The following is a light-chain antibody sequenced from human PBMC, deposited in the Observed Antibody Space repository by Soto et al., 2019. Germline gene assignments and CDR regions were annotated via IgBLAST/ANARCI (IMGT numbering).Light chain of an antibody. CDR3: QQHNSYPLT. Sequence: DIQLTQSPSFLSASVGDRVTITCRASQGISSYLAWYQQKPGKAPKLLIYAASPLQSGVPSRFSGSRSGTEFTLPISSLQPEDFATYYCQQHNSYPLTFGGGTKVEIK. J-gene: IGKJ4*01. CDR2: AAS. V-gene: IGKV1-9*01. CDR1: QGISSY.